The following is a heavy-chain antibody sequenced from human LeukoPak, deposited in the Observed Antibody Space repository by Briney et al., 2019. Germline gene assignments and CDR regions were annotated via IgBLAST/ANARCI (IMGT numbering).Heavy chain of an antibody. CDR1: GYSFTSYG. D-gene: IGHD2-15*01. Sequence: KSGESLTISCKGSGYSFTSYGSGWVRQISGKGLEWMGIIYPGDSDTRYSPSYQGQVTISADKSISTAYLQWSSLKPSDTAMYYGARQGADCSGGSCYSWFDPWGQGTLVTVSS. J-gene: IGHJ5*02. V-gene: IGHV5-51*01. CDR3: ARQGADCSGGSCYSWFDP. CDR2: IYPGDSDT.